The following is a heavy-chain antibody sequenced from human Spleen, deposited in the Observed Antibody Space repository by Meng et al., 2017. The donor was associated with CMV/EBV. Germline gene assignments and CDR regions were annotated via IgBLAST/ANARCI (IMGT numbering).Heavy chain of an antibody. CDR1: YY. J-gene: IGHJ5*02. CDR2: IYCTGAT. D-gene: IGHD2-2*01. V-gene: IGHV4-30-4*01. Sequence: YYRCCIRQLPGKALEWIGSIYCTGATYYHPTLTSRVTISVDTSKNQFSLNLNSVTAAVTAVYYCARGGCDTSCSIWESGSKFAPWGQGTLVTVSS. CDR3: ARGGCDTSCSIWESGSKFAP.